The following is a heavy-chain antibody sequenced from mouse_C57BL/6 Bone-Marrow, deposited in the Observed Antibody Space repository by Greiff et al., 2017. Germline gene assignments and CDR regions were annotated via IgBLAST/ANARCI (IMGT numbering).Heavy chain of an antibody. CDR2: INPYNGGT. J-gene: IGHJ4*01. Sequence: EVQLQQSGPVLVKPGASVKMSCKASGYTFTDYYMNWVKQSHGKSLEWIGVINPYNGGTSYNQKFKGKATLTVDKSSSTAYMELNSLTSEDSAVYYCARGAQATLMDYWGQGTSVTVSS. CDR1: GYTFTDYY. D-gene: IGHD3-2*02. V-gene: IGHV1-19*01. CDR3: ARGAQATLMDY.